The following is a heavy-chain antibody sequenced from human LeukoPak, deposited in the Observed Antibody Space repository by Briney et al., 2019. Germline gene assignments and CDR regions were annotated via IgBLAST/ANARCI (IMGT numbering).Heavy chain of an antibody. V-gene: IGHV4-4*08. CDR1: GGSITSYY. CDR3: ARDVHYSGSFYHWSFDL. D-gene: IGHD1-26*01. J-gene: IGHJ2*01. CDR2: SHNSGST. Sequence: PSETLSLTCSVSGGSITSYYWSWIRQPPGKGLEWIGYSHNSGSTNYNPSLKSRVTISVDTSKNQFSLKLSSVTAADTAVYYCARDVHYSGSFYHWSFDLWGRGTLVTVSS.